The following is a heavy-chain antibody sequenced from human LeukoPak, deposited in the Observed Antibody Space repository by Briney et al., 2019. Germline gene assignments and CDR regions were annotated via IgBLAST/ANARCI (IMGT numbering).Heavy chain of an antibody. CDR2: ISYDGSNK. Sequence: GGSLRLSCAASGVTFSSYGMHLVRQAPGKGLEWVAVISYDGSNKYYADSVKGRFTISRDNSKNTLYLQMNSLRAEDTAVYYCAKDYYGSGSYFDYWGQGTLVTVSS. J-gene: IGHJ4*02. CDR3: AKDYYGSGSYFDY. V-gene: IGHV3-30*18. D-gene: IGHD3-10*01. CDR1: GVTFSSYG.